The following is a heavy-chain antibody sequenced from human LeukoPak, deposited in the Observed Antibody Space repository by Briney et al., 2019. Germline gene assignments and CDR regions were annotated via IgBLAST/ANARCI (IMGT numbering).Heavy chain of an antibody. V-gene: IGHV4-34*01. CDR3: ARGRVGGIYSSGWYRYWFDP. CDR2: INHSGST. D-gene: IGHD6-19*01. Sequence: SETLSLTCTVSGGSISSDYWSWIRQPPGKGLEWIGEINHSGSTNYNPSLKSRVTISVDTSKNQFSLKLSSVTAADTAVYYCARGRVGGIYSSGWYRYWFDPWGQGTLVTVSS. J-gene: IGHJ5*02. CDR1: GGSISSDY.